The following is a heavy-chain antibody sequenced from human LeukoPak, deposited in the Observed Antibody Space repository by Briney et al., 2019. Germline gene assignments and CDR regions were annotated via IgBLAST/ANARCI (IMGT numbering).Heavy chain of an antibody. V-gene: IGHV3-11*05. Sequence: GGSLRLSCAASGFTFSDYYMSWIRQAPGKGLEWVSYISSSSSYTNYADSVKGRFTISGDNAKNSLYLQMNSLRAEDTAVYYCARDEQQLEYAFDIWGQGTMVTVSS. J-gene: IGHJ3*02. D-gene: IGHD6-13*01. CDR2: ISSSSSYT. CDR3: ARDEQQLEYAFDI. CDR1: GFTFSDYY.